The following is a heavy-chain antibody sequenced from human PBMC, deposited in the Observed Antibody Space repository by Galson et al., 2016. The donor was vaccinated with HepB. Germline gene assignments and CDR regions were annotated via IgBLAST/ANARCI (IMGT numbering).Heavy chain of an antibody. J-gene: IGHJ4*02. D-gene: IGHD3-10*01. CDR2: ISHDAIHT. CDR1: GFTFSDYP. CDR3: ASSVRGSGSPPGGY. V-gene: IGHV3-30-3*01. Sequence: SLRLSCATSGFTFSDYPMYWIRQAPGEGLERVARISHDAIHTSYADSLKGRFTISRDNAKNTLYLQMNSLRAEDTAVYYCASSVRGSGSPPGGYWGQGILVTVSS.